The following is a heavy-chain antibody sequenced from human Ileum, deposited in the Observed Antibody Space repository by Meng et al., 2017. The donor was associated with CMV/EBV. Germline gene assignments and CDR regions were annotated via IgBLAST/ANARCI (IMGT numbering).Heavy chain of an antibody. CDR3: AGELRDVVSFDT. V-gene: IGHV1-46*01. J-gene: IGHJ3*02. D-gene: IGHD5-12*01. Sequence: ASVKVSCKATGYTFSSYYIHWVRQAPGQGLEWMGINNPSDDATNYARDFQGRVTMTRDPSTSTAYMELSGLTSDDTAVYYCAGELRDVVSFDTWGQGTKVTVSS. CDR2: NNPSDDAT. CDR1: GYTFSSYY.